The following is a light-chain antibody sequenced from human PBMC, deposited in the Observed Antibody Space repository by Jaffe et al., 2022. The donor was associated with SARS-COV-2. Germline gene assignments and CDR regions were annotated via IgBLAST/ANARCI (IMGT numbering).Light chain of an antibody. CDR3: LQYYSSPWT. Sequence: DIVMTQSPDSLAVSLGERATINCKSSQSVLYSSNNKNHLTWYQQKPGQPPKLLIYWASTRESGVPDRFSGSGSGTDFTLTISSLQADDVAVYYCLQYYSSPWTFGQGTKVEIK. CDR2: WAS. V-gene: IGKV4-1*01. CDR1: QSVLYSSNNKNH. J-gene: IGKJ1*01.